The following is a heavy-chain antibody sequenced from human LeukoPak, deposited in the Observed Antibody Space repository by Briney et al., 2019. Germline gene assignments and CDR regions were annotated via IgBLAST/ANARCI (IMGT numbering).Heavy chain of an antibody. CDR2: IFYSGGT. Sequence: SETLSLTCSVSGGXISSYYWSWIRQPPGKGLEWIGYIFYSGGTNYNPSLKSRVTISVDTSKNQFSLKLSFVTAADTAVYYCARHSSSGYNWFDSWGQGTVVTVSS. CDR1: GGXISSYY. J-gene: IGHJ5*01. V-gene: IGHV4-59*13. CDR3: ARHSSSGYNWFDS. D-gene: IGHD6-6*01.